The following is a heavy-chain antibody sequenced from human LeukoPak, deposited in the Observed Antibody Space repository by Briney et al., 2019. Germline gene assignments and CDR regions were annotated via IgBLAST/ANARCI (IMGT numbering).Heavy chain of an antibody. J-gene: IGHJ4*02. D-gene: IGHD6-6*01. CDR3: ASAYSSSSPVDY. CDR2: ISSSSSYI. V-gene: IGHV3-21*01. CDR1: GFTFSSYS. Sequence: GGSLRLSCAAPGFTFSSYSMNWVRQAPGKGLEWVSSISSSSSYIYYADSVKGRFTISRDNAKNSLYLQMNSLRAEDTAVYYCASAYSSSSPVDYWGQGTLVTVSS.